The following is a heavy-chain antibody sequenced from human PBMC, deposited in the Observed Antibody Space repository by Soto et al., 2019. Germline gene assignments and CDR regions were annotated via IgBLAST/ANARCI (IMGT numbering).Heavy chain of an antibody. CDR3: ARDPPGMPYYHGSGSYYY. J-gene: IGHJ4*02. CDR1: GYTFTSYA. V-gene: IGHV1-3*01. CDR2: IDGVNGNT. Sequence: QVQLVQSGAEVKKPGASMKVSCKASGYTFTSYALHWVRQAPGQSLEWMGWIDGVNGNTKYSQRFQGRITITRDTSANTAYMELSSLRPEDTAVYYCARDPPGMPYYHGSGSYYYWGQGTLVTVSS. D-gene: IGHD3-10*01.